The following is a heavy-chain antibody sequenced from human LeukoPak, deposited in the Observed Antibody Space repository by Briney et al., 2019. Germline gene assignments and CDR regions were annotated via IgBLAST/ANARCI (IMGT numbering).Heavy chain of an antibody. CDR1: GFTVSSNY. V-gene: IGHV3-53*05. Sequence: GGSLRLSCAASGFTVSSNYMSWVRQAPGTGLEWVSGISSGGDAFYPDSVKGRFTISRDNSKNMVYLDMYDLRAADTAIYYCAKEMAAIGVPVVDYWGQGTLITVSS. CDR3: AKEMAAIGVPVVDY. CDR2: ISSGGDA. J-gene: IGHJ4*02. D-gene: IGHD5-24*01.